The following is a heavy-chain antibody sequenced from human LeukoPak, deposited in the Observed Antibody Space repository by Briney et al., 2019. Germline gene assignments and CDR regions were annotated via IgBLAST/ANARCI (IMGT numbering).Heavy chain of an antibody. Sequence: SETLSLTCVVSGYPISSGYHWGWIRQPPGEGLEWIGSVYRSGSTYYNPSLESRVTISVDTSKNQISLKVRSVAAADTAVYYCARENWVFDYWGQGILVTVSS. CDR1: GYPISSGYH. V-gene: IGHV4-38-2*02. D-gene: IGHD7-27*01. CDR2: VYRSGST. J-gene: IGHJ4*02. CDR3: ARENWVFDY.